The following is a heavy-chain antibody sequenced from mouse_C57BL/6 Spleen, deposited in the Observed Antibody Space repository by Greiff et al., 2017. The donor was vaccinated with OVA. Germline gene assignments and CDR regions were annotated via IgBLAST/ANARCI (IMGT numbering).Heavy chain of an antibody. D-gene: IGHD1-1*01. V-gene: IGHV1-54*01. J-gene: IGHJ1*03. Sequence: QVQLQQSGAELVRPGTSVKVSCKASGYAFTNYLIEWVKQRPGQGLEWIGVINPGSGGTNYNEKFKGKATLTADKSSSTAYMQLSSLTSEDSAVDFCARSYGSSHWSFDVWGTGTTVTVSS. CDR2: INPGSGGT. CDR3: ARSYGSSHWSFDV. CDR1: GYAFTNYL.